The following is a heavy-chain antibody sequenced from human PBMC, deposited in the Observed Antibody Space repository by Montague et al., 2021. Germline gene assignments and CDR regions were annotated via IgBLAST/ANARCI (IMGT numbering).Heavy chain of an antibody. Sequence: PALAKPTQTLTLTCNFSGFSLNTRAVGVGWIRQPPGKALEWLVLIYWNDDKRYSPSLKGRLTITKDTSKNQVVLTMTNADPVDTATYYCAHSNSGWYSYFDYWGQGTLVTVSS. CDR2: IYWNDDK. V-gene: IGHV2-5*01. CDR1: GFSLNTRAVG. D-gene: IGHD6-19*01. J-gene: IGHJ4*02. CDR3: AHSNSGWYSYFDY.